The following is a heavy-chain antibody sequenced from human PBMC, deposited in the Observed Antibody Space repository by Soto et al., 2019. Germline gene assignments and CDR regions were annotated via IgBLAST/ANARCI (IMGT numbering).Heavy chain of an antibody. D-gene: IGHD3-10*01. V-gene: IGHV1-18*04. CDR3: ARDSGAALYGEDALDI. Sequence: QGKLVQSGPEVKKPGASVKVSCTASGYSFSGYDITWVRQAPGQGLDWLGWVSTSIRSTMSAEKLQGRLTMTTDTSTTTVYMELRGLTSDDTAVYYCARDSGAALYGEDALDIWGQGTMVSVSS. J-gene: IGHJ3*02. CDR1: GYSFSGYD. CDR2: VSTSIRST.